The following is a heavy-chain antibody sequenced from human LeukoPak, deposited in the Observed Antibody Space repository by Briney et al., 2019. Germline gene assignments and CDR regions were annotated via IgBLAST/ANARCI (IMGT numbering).Heavy chain of an antibody. CDR1: GGSMNSYY. CDR2: IYYSGST. D-gene: IGHD5-12*01. V-gene: IGHV4-59*12. J-gene: IGHJ4*02. CDR3: ARAGSGYDSTFDY. Sequence: PSETLSLTCTVSGGSMNSYYWSWIRQPPGKGLEWIGYIYYSGSTYYNPSLKGRVTISVDTSKNQFSLKLSSVTAADTAVYYCARAGSGYDSTFDYWGQGTLVTVSS.